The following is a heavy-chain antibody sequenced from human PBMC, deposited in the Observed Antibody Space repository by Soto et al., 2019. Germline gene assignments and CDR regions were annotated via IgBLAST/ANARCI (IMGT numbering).Heavy chain of an antibody. CDR2: IIPNYEAA. Sequence: QVQLVQSGAEVRKPGSSVKVSCEASGGSFNNYVISWLRQAPGQGLEWMGGIIPNYEAANYAQKFRGRLTITADKATNTAYMELNSLRPVDTATYYCARYWNAGTLYGAFDIWGQGTTVIVS. J-gene: IGHJ3*02. D-gene: IGHD4-17*01. V-gene: IGHV1-69*06. CDR3: ARYWNAGTLYGAFDI. CDR1: GGSFNNYV.